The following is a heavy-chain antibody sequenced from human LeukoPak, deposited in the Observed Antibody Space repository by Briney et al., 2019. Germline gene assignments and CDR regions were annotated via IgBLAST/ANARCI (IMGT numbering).Heavy chain of an antibody. CDR2: IYHSGST. CDR1: GYSISSGYY. J-gene: IGHJ4*02. CDR3: ARSKSSSWYFDY. D-gene: IGHD6-13*01. Sequence: SETLSLTCAVSGYSISSGYYWGWIRQPPGKGLERIGSIYHSGSTYYNPSLTSRVTISVDTSKNQFSLRLSSVTAADTAVYYCARSKSSSWYFDYWGQGTLVPVSS. V-gene: IGHV4-38-2*01.